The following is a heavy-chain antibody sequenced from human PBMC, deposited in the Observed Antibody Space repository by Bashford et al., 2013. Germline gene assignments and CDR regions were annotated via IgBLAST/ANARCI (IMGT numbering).Heavy chain of an antibody. CDR2: IYYTGST. CDR3: ARDKEAARPSHWFDP. J-gene: IGHJ5*02. D-gene: IGHD6-6*01. Sequence: SETLSLTCTVSGGSISSTNYYWAWIRQPPGKGLEWIGSIYYTGSTNYNPSLKSRVTISVDTSKNQFSLKLSSVTAADTAVYYCARDKEAARPSHWFDPWGQGTLVTVSS. CDR1: GGSISSTNYY. V-gene: IGHV4-39*07.